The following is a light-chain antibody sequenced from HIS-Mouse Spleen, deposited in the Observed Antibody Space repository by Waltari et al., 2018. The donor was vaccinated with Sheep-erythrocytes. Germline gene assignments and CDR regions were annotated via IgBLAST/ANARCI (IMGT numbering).Light chain of an antibody. CDR1: SSAVGSYNL. CDR2: EGS. J-gene: IGLJ3*02. CDR3: CSYAGSSTPWV. Sequence: QSALTQPASVSGSPGQSITISCTGTSSAVGSYNLVSWYQQHPGKAPKRMIYEGSKRPSGVSNRFSGSKSGNTASLTISGLQAEDEADYYCCSYAGSSTPWVFGGGTKLTVL. V-gene: IGLV2-23*01.